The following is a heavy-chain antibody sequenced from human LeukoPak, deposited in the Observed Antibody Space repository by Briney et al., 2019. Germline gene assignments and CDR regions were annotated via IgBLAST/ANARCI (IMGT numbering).Heavy chain of an antibody. V-gene: IGHV1-18*01. CDR1: GYIFISYD. CDR3: ARDRGIAAPGTLGSYYYGMDV. J-gene: IGHJ6*02. D-gene: IGHD6-13*01. CDR2: ISTYKGNT. Sequence: ASVKVFCKASGYIFISYDISWVRQAPGQGLEWMGWISTYKGNTNYAQKFQGRVTMTTDTSTSTAYMELRSLRSDDTAVYYCARDRGIAAPGTLGSYYYGMDVWGQGTTVTVSS.